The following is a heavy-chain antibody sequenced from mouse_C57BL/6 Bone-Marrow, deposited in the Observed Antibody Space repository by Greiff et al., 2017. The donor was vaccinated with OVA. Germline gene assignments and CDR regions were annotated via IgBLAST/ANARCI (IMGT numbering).Heavy chain of an antibody. Sequence: EAGGGLVQPKGSLKLSCAASGFSFNTYAMNWVRQAPGKGLEWVARIRSKSNNYATYYADSVKDRFTISRDDSESMLYLQMNNLKTEDTAMYYCVRHQRGFDYWGQGTTLTVSS. CDR1: GFSFNTYA. V-gene: IGHV10-1*01. CDR3: VRHQRGFDY. J-gene: IGHJ2*01. CDR2: IRSKSNNYAT.